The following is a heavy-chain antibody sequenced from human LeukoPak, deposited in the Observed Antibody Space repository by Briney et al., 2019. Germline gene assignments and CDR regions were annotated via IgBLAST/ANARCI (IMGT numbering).Heavy chain of an antibody. CDR2: IYYSGST. CDR3: ARTGGHIVVVPAAEYYYYYMDV. J-gene: IGHJ6*03. CDR1: GGSISSSSYY. D-gene: IGHD2-2*01. Sequence: SETLSLTCTVSGGSISSSSYYWGWIRQPPGKGLEWIGSIYYSGSTYYNPSLKSRVTISVDTSKNQFSLKLSSVTAADTAVYYCARTGGHIVVVPAAEYYYYYMDVWGKGTTVTVSS. V-gene: IGHV4-39*07.